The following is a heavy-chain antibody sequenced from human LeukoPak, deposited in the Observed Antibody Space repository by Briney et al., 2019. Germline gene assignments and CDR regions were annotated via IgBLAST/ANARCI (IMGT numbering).Heavy chain of an antibody. Sequence: PGGSLRLSCAASGFTFSSYAMSWVRQAPGKGLEWVSAISGSGGSTYYADSVKGRFTISRDNSKNTLCLQMNSLRAEDTAVYYRAKGLRAYSSSVGGDAFDIWGQGTMVTVSS. J-gene: IGHJ3*02. D-gene: IGHD6-6*01. CDR1: GFTFSSYA. CDR2: ISGSGGST. V-gene: IGHV3-23*01. CDR3: AKGLRAYSSSVGGDAFDI.